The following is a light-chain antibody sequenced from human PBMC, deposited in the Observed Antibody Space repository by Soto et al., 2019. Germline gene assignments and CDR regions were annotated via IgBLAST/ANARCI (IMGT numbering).Light chain of an antibody. CDR2: EVS. CDR3: NSYTTSSTLVV. V-gene: IGLV2-14*01. Sequence: QSALTQPASVSGSPGQSITISCTETSSDVGGYKFVSWYQQHPGKAPKLIIYEVSNRPSGVSNRFSASKSGNTASLTTSGLQAEDEADYYCNSYTTSSTLVVFGGGTKLTVL. J-gene: IGLJ2*01. CDR1: SSDVGGYKF.